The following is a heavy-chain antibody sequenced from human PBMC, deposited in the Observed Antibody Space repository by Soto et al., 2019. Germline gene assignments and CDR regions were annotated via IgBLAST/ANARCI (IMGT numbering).Heavy chain of an antibody. CDR1: GFTFNYYD. CDR2: ISDPGSDP. V-gene: IGHV3-23*02. CDR3: ATSSERLSLVKLGGLIPLGFDY. Sequence: EAQLLESGGGLIQPGGSLRLSCVASGFTFNYYDVTWVRRAPGKRLAWLSTISDPGSDPYFGDSVRGRFSISRDKSRNAVYLQMHSLTVDESALYYCATSSERLSLVKLGGLIPLGFDYWGQGILVTVSS. J-gene: IGHJ4*02. D-gene: IGHD3-16*01.